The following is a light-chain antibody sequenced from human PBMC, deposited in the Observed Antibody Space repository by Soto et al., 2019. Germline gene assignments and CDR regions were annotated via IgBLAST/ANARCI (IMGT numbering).Light chain of an antibody. J-gene: IGKJ5*01. CDR1: QSVSTN. CDR2: GTS. V-gene: IGKV3-15*01. Sequence: EIVMTQSPATLSVSPGERATLSCRASQSVSTNLAWYQQKPGQSPRLLIYGTSTRATGVPARFSGGGSGTDFTLTISSLEPEDFAVYYCQQRSSAITFGQGTRLEIK. CDR3: QQRSSAIT.